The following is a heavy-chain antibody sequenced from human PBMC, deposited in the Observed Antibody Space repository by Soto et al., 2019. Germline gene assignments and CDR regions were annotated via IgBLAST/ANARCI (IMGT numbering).Heavy chain of an antibody. J-gene: IGHJ4*02. CDR1: GFIFSDHY. V-gene: IGHV3-72*01. D-gene: IGHD3-10*01. CDR3: ARGLGGGTTFRGGAY. Sequence: EVELVESGGGLVQPGGSLILSCEASGFIFSDHYMDWFRQAPGRGLQWVARIRDKGNSHTTEYAASVRGRFTISRDDSRNSLYLQLNSLRTEDTAIYYCARGLGGGTTFRGGAYWGQGTLVTVSS. CDR2: IRDKGNSHTT.